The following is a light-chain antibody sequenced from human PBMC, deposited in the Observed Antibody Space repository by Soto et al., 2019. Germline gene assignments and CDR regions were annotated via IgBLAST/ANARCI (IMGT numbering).Light chain of an antibody. CDR3: QQRSNWPLEGFS. CDR1: QSVSSY. Sequence: EIVLTQSPATLSLSPGERATLSCRASQSVSSYLAWYQQKPGQAPRLLIYDASNRATGIPARFSGSGSGTDFTLTIISLEPEDFAVYYCQQRSNWPLEGFSFGPGTKVDIK. J-gene: IGKJ3*01. CDR2: DAS. V-gene: IGKV3-11*01.